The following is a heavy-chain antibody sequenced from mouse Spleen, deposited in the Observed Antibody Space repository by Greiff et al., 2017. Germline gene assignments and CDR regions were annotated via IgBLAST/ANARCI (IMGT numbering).Heavy chain of an antibody. CDR1: GYTFTSYW. CDR3: ERVRAGRVYFDY. J-gene: IGHJ2*01. V-gene: IGHV1-69*01. CDR2: IDPSDSYT. D-gene: IGHD1-1*01. Sequence: QVQLQQPGAELVMPGASVKLSCKASGYTFTSYWMHWVKQRPGQGLEWIGEIDPSDSYTNYNQKFKGKATLTVDKSSSTAYMQLSSLTSEDSAVYHCERVRAGRVYFDYWGQGTTLTVSS.